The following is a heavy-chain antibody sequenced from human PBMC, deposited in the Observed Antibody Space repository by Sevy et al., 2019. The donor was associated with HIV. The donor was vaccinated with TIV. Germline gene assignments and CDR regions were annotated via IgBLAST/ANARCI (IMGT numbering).Heavy chain of an antibody. V-gene: IGHV3-53*01. CDR2: IYSGGAT. Sequence: GGSLRLSCAVSGLTVSSNYMSWVRQAPGKGLEWVSLIYSGGATYYADSVNGRFTISGDDSKNTLYLQMDSLRAEDTAVYYCARGRLCIKWIRSFDYWGRGTLVTVSS. D-gene: IGHD2-15*01. CDR3: ARGRLCIKWIRSFDY. CDR1: GLTVSSNY. J-gene: IGHJ4*02.